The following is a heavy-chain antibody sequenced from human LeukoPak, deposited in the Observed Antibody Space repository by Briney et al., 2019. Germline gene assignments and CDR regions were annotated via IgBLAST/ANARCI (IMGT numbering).Heavy chain of an antibody. D-gene: IGHD2-2*02. Sequence: PSETLSLTCTVSGGSISSGSYYWSWIRQPAGKGLEWIGRIYTSGSTNYNPSLKSRVTISVDTSKNQFSLKLSSVTAADTAVYYCARNSVPAAIPLGFDPWGQGTLVTVSS. V-gene: IGHV4-61*02. CDR1: GGSISSGSYY. CDR3: ARNSVPAAIPLGFDP. CDR2: IYTSGST. J-gene: IGHJ5*02.